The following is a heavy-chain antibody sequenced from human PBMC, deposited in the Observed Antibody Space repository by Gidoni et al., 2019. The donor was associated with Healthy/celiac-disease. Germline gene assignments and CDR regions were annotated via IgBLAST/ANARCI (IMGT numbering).Heavy chain of an antibody. V-gene: IGHV3-9*01. Sequence: EVQLVESGGGVVQPGRSLRLSCAASGLTFDDDAMHWVRHAPGKGLAWGSGISWNSGSIGYADSVKGRFTISRDNAKNSLYLQMNSLRAEDTALYYCAKDPLWFGELSPYMDVWGKGTTVTVSS. D-gene: IGHD3-10*01. CDR1: GLTFDDDA. CDR2: ISWNSGSI. CDR3: AKDPLWFGELSPYMDV. J-gene: IGHJ6*03.